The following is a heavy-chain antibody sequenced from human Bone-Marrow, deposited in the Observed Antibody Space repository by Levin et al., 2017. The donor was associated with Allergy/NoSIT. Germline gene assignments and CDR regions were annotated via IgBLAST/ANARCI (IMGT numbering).Heavy chain of an antibody. J-gene: IGHJ4*02. V-gene: IGHV1-24*01. CDR2: FDPGEGKI. D-gene: IGHD5-24*01. CDR1: GYTLTELS. CDR3: VTDYVPGNHGYQFDF. Sequence: ASVKVSCKVPGYTLTELSIHWVRQAPGKGLEWMGGFDPGEGKIIHAQNFQGRVTMTEDTSTNTAYMELRSLRSEDTAMFYCVTDYVPGNHGYQFDFWGQGTLVTVSS.